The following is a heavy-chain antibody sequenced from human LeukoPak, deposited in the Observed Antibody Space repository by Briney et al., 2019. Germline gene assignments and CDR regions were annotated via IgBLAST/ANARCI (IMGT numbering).Heavy chain of an antibody. CDR1: GFTFGDYA. Sequence: GGSLRLSCTGSGFTFGDYAMTWVRQAPGKGLDWVGFIRSKAYGGTTEYAASVKGRFTIPRNDSKSIAYLQMNSLKTEDTAVYYCTTYQPAYCGGDCYPDYWSQGTLVTVSS. J-gene: IGHJ4*02. V-gene: IGHV3-49*04. CDR2: IRSKAYGGTT. CDR3: TTYQPAYCGGDCYPDY. D-gene: IGHD2-21*02.